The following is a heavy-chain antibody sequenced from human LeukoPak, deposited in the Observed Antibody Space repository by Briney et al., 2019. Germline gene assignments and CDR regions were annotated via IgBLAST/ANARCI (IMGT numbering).Heavy chain of an antibody. D-gene: IGHD3-22*01. CDR1: GFTFNTYA. CDR3: ARVLHKRNYDSSDYYGY. Sequence: GGSLRLSCAASGFTFNTYAMTWVRQAPGKGLEWVSSISASGGSTYYADSVKGRFTISRDNAKNSLYLQMNSLRAEDTAVYYCARVLHKRNYDSSDYYGYWGQGILVTVSS. V-gene: IGHV3-23*01. J-gene: IGHJ4*02. CDR2: ISASGGST.